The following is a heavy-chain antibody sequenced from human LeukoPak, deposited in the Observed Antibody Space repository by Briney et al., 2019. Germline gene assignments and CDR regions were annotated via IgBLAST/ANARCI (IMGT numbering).Heavy chain of an antibody. V-gene: IGHV1-69*05. CDR3: AREADYSNYGWFDP. J-gene: IGHJ5*02. D-gene: IGHD4-11*01. Sequence: GASVTVSCKASGGTFSSYAISWVLQAPGQGVEWMGGIIPIFGTANYAQKFQGRVTITTDESTSTAYMELSSLRSEDTAVYYCAREADYSNYGWFDPWGQGTLVTVSS. CDR1: GGTFSSYA. CDR2: IIPIFGTA.